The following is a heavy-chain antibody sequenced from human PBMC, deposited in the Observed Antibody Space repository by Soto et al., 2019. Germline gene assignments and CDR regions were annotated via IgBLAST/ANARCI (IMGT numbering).Heavy chain of an antibody. J-gene: IGHJ4*02. CDR2: ITQDGTEK. CDR3: ATDVAYDDFEGRLDN. CDR1: GFTFSNYW. V-gene: IGHV3-7*01. Sequence: EVQLVESGGGLVQPGGSLRLSCAVSGFTFSNYWMTWVRQAPGKGLEWVANITQDGTEKYYVDSVRGRFTISRDNAKNSLYLHMNSLRVEDSSVYYCATDVAYDDFEGRLDNWGQGTLVTVSS. D-gene: IGHD3-3*01.